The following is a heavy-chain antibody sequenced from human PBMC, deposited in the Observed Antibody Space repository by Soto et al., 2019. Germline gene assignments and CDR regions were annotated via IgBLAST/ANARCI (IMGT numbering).Heavy chain of an antibody. CDR2: IYYSGST. CDR3: ARQSAGSYSSSWYGPGAFDI. D-gene: IGHD6-13*01. V-gene: IGHV4-39*01. J-gene: IGHJ3*02. Sequence: SETLSLTCTVSGGSLSSSSYYWGWIRQPPGKGLEWIGSIYYSGSTYYNPPLKSRVTISVDTSKNQFSLKLSSVTAADTAVYYCARQSAGSYSSSWYGPGAFDIWGQGTMVTVSS. CDR1: GGSLSSSSYY.